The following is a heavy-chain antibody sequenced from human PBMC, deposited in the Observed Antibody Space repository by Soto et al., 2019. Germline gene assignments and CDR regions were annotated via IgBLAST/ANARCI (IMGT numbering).Heavy chain of an antibody. CDR3: ARGLRVVGAAEGRSKFDY. CDR1: GVSFSGYY. D-gene: IGHD2-15*01. CDR2: INHSEST. V-gene: IGHV4-34*01. J-gene: IGHJ4*02. Sequence: SETLSLTCAVYGVSFSGYYWSWIRQPPGKGLEWIGEINHSESTNYNPSLKSRVTISVDTSKNQFSLKLSSVTAAHTAVYYCARGLRVVGAAEGRSKFDYWGQGTLVTVAS.